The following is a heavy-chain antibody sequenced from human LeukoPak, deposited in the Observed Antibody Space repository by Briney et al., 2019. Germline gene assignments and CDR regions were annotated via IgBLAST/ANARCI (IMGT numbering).Heavy chain of an antibody. Sequence: SETLSLTCAVYGGSFSGYYWSWIRQPPGKGLEWIGEINHSGSTNYNPSLKSRVTISVDTSKNQFSLKQSSVTAADTAVYYCARGMSVAARPRYYYYMDVWGKGTTVTVSS. CDR3: ARGMSVAARPRYYYYMDV. V-gene: IGHV4-34*01. CDR2: INHSGST. D-gene: IGHD6-6*01. CDR1: GGSFSGYY. J-gene: IGHJ6*03.